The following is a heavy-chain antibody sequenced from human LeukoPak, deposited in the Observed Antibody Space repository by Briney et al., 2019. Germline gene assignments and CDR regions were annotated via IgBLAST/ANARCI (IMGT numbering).Heavy chain of an antibody. D-gene: IGHD1-26*01. CDR3: AKDRSWSTPRGLDK. CDR2: IDGNGGSP. CDR1: GFTFSSYA. V-gene: IGHV3-23*01. J-gene: IGHJ4*02. Sequence: PGGSLRLSCAASGFTFSSYAMNWVRQAPGKGLERVSVIDGNGGSPYYADSVKGRFTISRDNSKNTLFLQMNSLRAEDTAVYFCAKDRSWSTPRGLDKWGQGTLVAVSS.